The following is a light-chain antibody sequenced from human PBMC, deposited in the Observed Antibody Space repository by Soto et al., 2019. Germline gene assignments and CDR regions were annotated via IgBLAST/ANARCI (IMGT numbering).Light chain of an antibody. CDR3: SSYTTSSTYV. V-gene: IGLV2-14*01. Sequence: QSVLTQPASVSGSPGQSITISCTGTSSDVGGYNFVSWYQQHPGKAPKLMIYEVSNRPSGVSSRFSGSKPGNTASLTISGLQAEDEADYSCSSYTTSSTYVFGTGTKVTVL. J-gene: IGLJ1*01. CDR1: SSDVGGYNF. CDR2: EVS.